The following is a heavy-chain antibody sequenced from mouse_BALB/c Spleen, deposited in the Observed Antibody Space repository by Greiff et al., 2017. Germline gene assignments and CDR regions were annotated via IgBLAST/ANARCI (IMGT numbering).Heavy chain of an antibody. Sequence: VKLVESGPGLVAPSQSLSITCTVSGFSLTGYGVNWVRQPPGKGLEWLGMIWGDGSTDYNSALKSRLSISKDNSKSQVFLKMNSLQNDETAMYYCAIDDYDVLFAYWGQGTLVTVSS. J-gene: IGHJ3*01. CDR2: IWGDGST. CDR3: AIDDYDVLFAY. CDR1: GFSLTGYG. D-gene: IGHD2-4*01. V-gene: IGHV2-6-7*01.